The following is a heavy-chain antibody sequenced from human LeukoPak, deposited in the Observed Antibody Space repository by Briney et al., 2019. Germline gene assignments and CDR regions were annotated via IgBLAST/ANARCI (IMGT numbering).Heavy chain of an antibody. J-gene: IGHJ4*02. CDR1: GFTFSSYW. D-gene: IGHD3-22*01. Sequence: GGSLRLSCAASGFTFSSYWMSWVRQAPGKGLEWVANIKQDGSEKYYVDSVKGRFTISRDNAKNSLYLQMNSLRAEDTAVYYCARDAAPYFDYYDSSGQPSPLGGQGTLVTVSS. CDR3: ARDAAPYFDYYDSSGQPSPL. V-gene: IGHV3-7*01. CDR2: IKQDGSEK.